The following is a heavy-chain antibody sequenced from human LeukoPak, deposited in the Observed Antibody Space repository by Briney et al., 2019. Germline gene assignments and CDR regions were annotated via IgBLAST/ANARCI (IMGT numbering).Heavy chain of an antibody. J-gene: IGHJ4*02. CDR3: ARVSRGSGWSAFDY. D-gene: IGHD6-19*01. CDR2: IYYSGST. CDR1: GYSISSSYY. V-gene: IGHV4-61*01. Sequence: SETLSLTCAVSGYSISSSYYWSWIRQPPGKGLEWIGYIYYSGSTNYNPSLKSRVTISVDTSKNQFSLKLSSVTAADTAVYYCARVSRGSGWSAFDYWGQGTLVTVSS.